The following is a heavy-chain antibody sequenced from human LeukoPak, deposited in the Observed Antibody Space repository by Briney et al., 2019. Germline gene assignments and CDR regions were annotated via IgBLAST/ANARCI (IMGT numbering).Heavy chain of an antibody. CDR2: INPDSGCT. V-gene: IGHV1-2*02. CDR1: GYTFTGSY. Sequence: ASVKGSCKASGYTFTGSYMHWVRQAPGQGLVWMGWINPDSGCTAYAQKFQGRVTMTRDPSISTAYMELSRLRSDDTAVYYCARVVDSSSGYYFDYWGQGTLVTVSS. D-gene: IGHD6-13*01. CDR3: ARVVDSSSGYYFDY. J-gene: IGHJ4*02.